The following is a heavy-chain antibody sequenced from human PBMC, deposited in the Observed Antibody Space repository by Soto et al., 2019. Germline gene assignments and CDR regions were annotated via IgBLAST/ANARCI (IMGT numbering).Heavy chain of an antibody. CDR1: GGSVSSGSYY. V-gene: IGHV4-61*01. J-gene: IGHJ4*02. CDR2: IYYSGST. CDR3: ARGEGRPYNWNYVY. Sequence: LSLTCTVSGGSVSSGSYYWSWIRQPPGKGLEWIGYIYYSGSTNYNPSLKSRVTISVDTSKNQFSLKLSSVTAADTAVYYCARGEGRPYNWNYVYWGQGTLVTVSS. D-gene: IGHD1-7*01.